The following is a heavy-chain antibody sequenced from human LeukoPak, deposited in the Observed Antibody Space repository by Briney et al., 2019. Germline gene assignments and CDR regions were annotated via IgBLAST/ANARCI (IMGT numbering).Heavy chain of an antibody. J-gene: IGHJ3*02. Sequence: GGSLRLSCAASGFIFSDHYMDWVRQAPGKGLEWVGRTRNKANNYITEYAASVKGRFTISRDDSKNSLYLQMNSLKTEDTAVYYCARGYYDNSGHPRGSAFDIWGQGTMVTVSS. CDR2: TRNKANNYIT. CDR1: GFIFSDHY. D-gene: IGHD3-22*01. V-gene: IGHV3-72*01. CDR3: ARGYYDNSGHPRGSAFDI.